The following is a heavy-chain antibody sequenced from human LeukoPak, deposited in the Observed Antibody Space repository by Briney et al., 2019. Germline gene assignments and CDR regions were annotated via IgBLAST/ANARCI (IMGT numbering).Heavy chain of an antibody. V-gene: IGHV3-53*04. CDR2: IYSGGST. Sequence: PGGSLRLSCAASGFSVSSNYMTWVRQAPGKGLEWVSVIYSGGSTYYADSVKGRFTISRHNSKNTLYLQMNSRRAEDTAVYYCARDPSGYGVDYWGQGTLVTVSS. CDR1: GFSVSSNY. D-gene: IGHD5-12*01. CDR3: ARDPSGYGVDY. J-gene: IGHJ4*02.